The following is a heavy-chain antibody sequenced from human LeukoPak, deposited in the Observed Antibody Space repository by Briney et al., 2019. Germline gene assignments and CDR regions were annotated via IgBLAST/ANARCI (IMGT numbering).Heavy chain of an antibody. CDR1: GYTFTGYY. D-gene: IGHD1/OR15-1a*01. CDR3: ARGRVTGTDAFDI. J-gene: IGHJ3*02. V-gene: IGHV1-2*02. Sequence: GASVKVSCKASGYTFTGYYMHWVRQAPGQGLEWMGWTNPNSGGTNYAQKFQGRVTMTRDTSISTAYMELSRLRSDDTAVYYCARGRVTGTDAFDIWGQGTMVTVSS. CDR2: TNPNSGGT.